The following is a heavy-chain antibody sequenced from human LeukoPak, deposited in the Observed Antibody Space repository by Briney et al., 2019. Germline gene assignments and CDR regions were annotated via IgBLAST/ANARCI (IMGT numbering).Heavy chain of an antibody. J-gene: IGHJ5*02. CDR2: IYYSGST. V-gene: IGHV4-59*01. Sequence: PSETLSLTCTVSGGSISSYYWSWIRQPPGKGLEWIGYIYYSGSTNYNPSLKSRVTISVDTSKNQFSLKLSSVTAADTAVYYCARGSRRYCSSTSCHPQWHWFDPWGQGTLVTVSS. CDR1: GGSISSYY. D-gene: IGHD2-2*01. CDR3: ARGSRRYCSSTSCHPQWHWFDP.